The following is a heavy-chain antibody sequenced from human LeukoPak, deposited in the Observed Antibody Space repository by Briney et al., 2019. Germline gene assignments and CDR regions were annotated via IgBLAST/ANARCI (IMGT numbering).Heavy chain of an antibody. CDR2: INHSGST. CDR3: ARGFYGSGSYSPPYYYMDV. D-gene: IGHD3-10*01. J-gene: IGHJ6*03. CDR1: VGSFSGYY. V-gene: IGHV4-34*01. Sequence: SETLSLTCAVYVGSFSGYYWSWIRQPPGKGLEWIGEINHSGSTNYNPSLKSRVTISVDTSKNQFSLKLSSVTAADTAVYYCARGFYGSGSYSPPYYYMDVWGKGTTVTISS.